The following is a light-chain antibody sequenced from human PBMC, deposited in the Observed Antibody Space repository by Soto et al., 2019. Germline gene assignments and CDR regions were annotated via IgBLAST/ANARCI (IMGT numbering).Light chain of an antibody. J-gene: IGKJ1*01. V-gene: IGKV1-27*01. CDR3: QQYNSYPWT. CDR1: QDIRNY. CDR2: AAS. Sequence: DIQMTQSPSSLSVSVGDRVTIAFRASQDIRNYLAWYQQKPGKVPKLLIYAASTLQSGVPSRFSGSESGTEFTLTINSLQPDDFATYYCQQYNSYPWTFGQGTKVDI.